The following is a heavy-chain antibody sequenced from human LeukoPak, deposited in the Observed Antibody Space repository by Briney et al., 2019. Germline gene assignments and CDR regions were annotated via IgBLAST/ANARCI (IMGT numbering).Heavy chain of an antibody. CDR2: IYYSGSI. CDR1: GGSISSYY. CDR3: ARDYRGYSGYDI. Sequence: SETLSLTCTVSGGSISSYYWSWIRQPPGKGLEWIGYIYYSGSINYNPSLKSRVTISVDTSKNQFSLKLSSVTAADTAVYYCARDYRGYSGYDIWGQGTMVTVSS. J-gene: IGHJ3*02. D-gene: IGHD5-12*01. V-gene: IGHV4-59*01.